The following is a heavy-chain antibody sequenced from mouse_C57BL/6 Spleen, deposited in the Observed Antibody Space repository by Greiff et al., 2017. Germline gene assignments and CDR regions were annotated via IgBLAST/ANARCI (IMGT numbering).Heavy chain of an antibody. J-gene: IGHJ4*01. D-gene: IGHD2-5*01. CDR2: IDPSDSET. CDR3: ARSHYSNPYYAMDY. Sequence: QVQLKQPGAELVRPGSSVKLSCKASGYTFTSYWMHWVKQRPIQGLEWIGNIDPSDSETHYNQKFKDKATLTVDKSSSTAYMQLSSLTSEDSAVYYCARSHYSNPYYAMDYWGQGTSVTVSS. CDR1: GYTFTSYW. V-gene: IGHV1-52*01.